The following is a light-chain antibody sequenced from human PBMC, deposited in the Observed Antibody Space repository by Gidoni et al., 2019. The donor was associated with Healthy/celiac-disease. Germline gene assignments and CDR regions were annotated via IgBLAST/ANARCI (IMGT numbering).Light chain of an antibody. CDR1: QSISSW. V-gene: IGKV1-5*03. CDR2: KAS. Sequence: DIQMTQSPSTLSASVGDRVTITCRASQSISSWLAWYQQKPGKAPKLLIYKASSLESGVPSRFSGSGFGTEFTLTISSLQPDDFATYYCQQYNSYPQTFXQXTKVEIK. CDR3: QQYNSYPQT. J-gene: IGKJ1*01.